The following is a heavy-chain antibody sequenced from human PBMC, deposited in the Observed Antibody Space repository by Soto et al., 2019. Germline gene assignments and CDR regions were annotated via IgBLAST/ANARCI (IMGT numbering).Heavy chain of an antibody. V-gene: IGHV4-4*02. CDR3: ARAVYYYGSGSYYRYFDY. J-gene: IGHJ4*02. CDR1: GGSISSSNW. CDR2: IYHSGST. Sequence: PSETLSLTCAVSGGSISSSNWWSWVRQPPGKGLEWIGEIYHSGSTNYNPSLKSRVTISVDKSKNQFSLKLSSVTAADTAVYYCARAVYYYGSGSYYRYFDYWGQGTLVTVSS. D-gene: IGHD3-10*01.